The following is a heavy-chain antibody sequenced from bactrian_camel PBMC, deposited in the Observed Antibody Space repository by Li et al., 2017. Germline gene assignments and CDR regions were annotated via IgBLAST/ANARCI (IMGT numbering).Heavy chain of an antibody. V-gene: IGHV3S40*01. D-gene: IGHD6*01. CDR3: AAEGIDGGRWYRPSFVDIDFGY. Sequence: EVQLVESGGGLVQPGESLRLSCVASGITFSRHDMSWVRQAPGKEVEWVACITSLPSLFRAASYAYSVKGRFTISRDNAKDTLYLQMNSLKPEDTAMYYCAAEGIDGGRWYRPSFVDIDFGYWSQGTQVTVSS. CDR2: ITSLPSLFRAA. J-gene: IGHJ6*01. CDR1: GITFSRHD.